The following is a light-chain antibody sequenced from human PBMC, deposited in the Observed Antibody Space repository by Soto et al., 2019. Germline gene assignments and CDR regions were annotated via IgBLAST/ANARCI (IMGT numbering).Light chain of an antibody. CDR1: QSVSSSY. CDR3: QQSYSTPRT. V-gene: IGKV3-20*01. Sequence: EIVLTQSPGTLSLSPGERATLSCRASQSVSSSYLAWYQQEPGQAPRLLIYGASRRATGIPDRFSGSGSGTDFTLTISSLQPEDFATYYCQQSYSTPRTFGQGTKVDIK. J-gene: IGKJ1*01. CDR2: GAS.